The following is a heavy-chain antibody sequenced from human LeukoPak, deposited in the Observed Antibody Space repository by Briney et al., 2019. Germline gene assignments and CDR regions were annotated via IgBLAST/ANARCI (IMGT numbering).Heavy chain of an antibody. CDR2: IRYDGSNK. V-gene: IGHV3-30*02. CDR3: AKKVDSYDTGFDY. D-gene: IGHD5-18*01. CDR1: GFTFSIYG. Sequence: GGSLRLSCAASGFTFSIYGMHWVRQAPGKGLEWVAFIRYDGSNKYYADSVKGRFTISRDNSKNTLYLQMNSLRAEDTAVYYCAKKVDSYDTGFDYWGQGTLVTVSS. J-gene: IGHJ4*02.